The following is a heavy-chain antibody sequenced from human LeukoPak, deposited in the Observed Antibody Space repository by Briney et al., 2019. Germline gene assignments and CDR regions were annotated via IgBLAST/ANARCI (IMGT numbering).Heavy chain of an antibody. D-gene: IGHD3-22*01. Sequence: GGSLRLSCAASGFTFDDYAMHWVRQAPGKGLEWVSGISWNSGSIGYADSVKGRFTISRDNAKNTLYLQMNSLRAEDSAVYYCASAYYHYYFDYWGQGTLVTVSS. CDR2: ISWNSGSI. J-gene: IGHJ4*02. CDR3: ASAYYHYYFDY. V-gene: IGHV3-9*01. CDR1: GFTFDDYA.